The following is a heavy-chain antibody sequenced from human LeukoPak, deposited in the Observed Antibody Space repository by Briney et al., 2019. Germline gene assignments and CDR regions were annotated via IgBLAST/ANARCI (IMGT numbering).Heavy chain of an antibody. Sequence: MSSETLSLTCAVYGGSFSGYYWSWIRQPPGKGLEWIGEINHSGSTNYNPSLKSRVTISVDTSKNQFSLKLSSVTAVDTAVYYCARAGLGSSSFDYWGQGTLVTVSS. CDR2: INHSGST. J-gene: IGHJ4*02. CDR1: GGSFSGYY. D-gene: IGHD6-13*01. CDR3: ARAGLGSSSFDY. V-gene: IGHV4-34*01.